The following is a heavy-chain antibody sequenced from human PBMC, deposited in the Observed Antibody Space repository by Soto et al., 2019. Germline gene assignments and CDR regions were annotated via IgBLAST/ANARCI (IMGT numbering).Heavy chain of an antibody. Sequence: ELQLVESGGGLVKPGGSLRLSCAASGFTFSSAWMTWVRQAPGKGLELVGHIKTKNEGDIGNYAAPVRGRFSISRDDSETTVYLQMNRLNTEDTAVYYCAADTPYSGVGAVDYWGQGTLVSVSS. CDR3: AADTPYSGVGAVDY. CDR1: GFTFSSAW. V-gene: IGHV3-15*01. J-gene: IGHJ4*02. CDR2: IKTKNEGDIG. D-gene: IGHD2-21*01.